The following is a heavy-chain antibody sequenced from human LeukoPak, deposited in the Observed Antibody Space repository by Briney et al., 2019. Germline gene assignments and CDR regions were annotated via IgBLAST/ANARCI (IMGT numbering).Heavy chain of an antibody. CDR1: GGTFSSYA. CDR2: IIPIFGTA. V-gene: IGHV1-69*05. D-gene: IGHD6-19*01. J-gene: IGHJ4*02. Sequence: ASVKVSSKASGGTFSSYAIGWVRQAPGQGLEWMGGIIPIFGTANYAQKFQGRVTITTDESTSTAYMELSSLRSEDTAVYYCARGSSGWLGVFDYWGQGTLVTVSS. CDR3: ARGSSGWLGVFDY.